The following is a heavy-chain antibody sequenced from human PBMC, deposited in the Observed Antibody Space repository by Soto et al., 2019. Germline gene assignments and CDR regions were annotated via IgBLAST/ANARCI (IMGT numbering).Heavy chain of an antibody. CDR2: ISSSRSTI. D-gene: IGHD2-2*01. CDR3: ARHCLGSSTTCYGNEWFDS. CDR1: GFTFSSYS. V-gene: IGHV3-48*01. J-gene: IGHJ5*01. Sequence: EVQLVESGGGLVQPGGSLRLSCAASGFTFSSYSMNWVRQAPGKGLEWVAYISSSRSTIYYADSVKGRFTISRDNAKNSLYLQMNSLRVEDTALYYCARHCLGSSTTCYGNEWFDSWGQGTRVHVSS.